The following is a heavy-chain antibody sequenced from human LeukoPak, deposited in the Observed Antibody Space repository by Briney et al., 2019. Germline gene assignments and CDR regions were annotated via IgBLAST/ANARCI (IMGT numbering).Heavy chain of an antibody. Sequence: HGESLKISCKGSGYSFTSYWIGWVRQMPGKGLEWMGIIYPGDSDTRYSPSFQGQVTISADKSISTAYLQWSSLKASDTAMYYCARLPYQLLSVGGYFDYWGQGTLVTVSS. CDR3: ARLPYQLLSVGGYFDY. D-gene: IGHD2-2*01. CDR2: IYPGDSDT. CDR1: GYSFTSYW. J-gene: IGHJ4*02. V-gene: IGHV5-51*01.